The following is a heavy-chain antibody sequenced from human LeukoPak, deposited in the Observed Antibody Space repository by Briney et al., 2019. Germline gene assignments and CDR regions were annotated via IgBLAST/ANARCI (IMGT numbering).Heavy chain of an antibody. CDR1: GFTFSSYA. CDR2: ISGSGGST. D-gene: IGHD6-13*01. CDR3: AKVPSSWYYFDY. V-gene: IGHV3-23*01. Sequence: QSGGSLRLSCAASGFTFSSYAMSWVRQAPAKGLEWVSAISGSGGSTYYADSVKGRFTISRDNSKNTLYLQMNSLRAEDTAVYYCAKVPSSWYYFDYWGQGTLVTVSS. J-gene: IGHJ4*02.